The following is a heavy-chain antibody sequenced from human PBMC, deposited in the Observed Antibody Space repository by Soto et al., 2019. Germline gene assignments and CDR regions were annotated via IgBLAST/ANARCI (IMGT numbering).Heavy chain of an antibody. D-gene: IGHD3-10*01. J-gene: IGHJ4*02. Sequence: EVQLLESGGGLVQPGGSLRLSCAASGFTFSSYAMWWVRQAPGKGLECVSAISGGGETTYYADSVKGRFTISRDNTKNTLLLQMNSLIAEDAAVYYCAFKSGSGSYYFDYWGQGTLVTVSS. CDR2: ISGGGETT. CDR1: GFTFSSYA. V-gene: IGHV3-23*01. CDR3: AFKSGSGSYYFDY.